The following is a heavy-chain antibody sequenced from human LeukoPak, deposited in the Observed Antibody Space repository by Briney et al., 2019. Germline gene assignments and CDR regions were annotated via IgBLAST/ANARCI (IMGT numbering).Heavy chain of an antibody. CDR3: ARGSNSVAY. CDR2: IYYIGST. Sequence: AETLSLTCTVSGGPNSNYYWSWLRQPPGKGLEWVGYIYYIGSTNYNPSLKSRVTILVDTSKNQFSLNLSSVTAADTAVYNCARGSNSVAYWGQGTLVTVSP. V-gene: IGHV4-59*12. D-gene: IGHD4-23*01. J-gene: IGHJ4*02. CDR1: GGPNSNYY.